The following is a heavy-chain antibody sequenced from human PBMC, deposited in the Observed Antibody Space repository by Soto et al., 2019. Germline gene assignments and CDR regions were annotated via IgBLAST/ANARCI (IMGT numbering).Heavy chain of an antibody. V-gene: IGHV3-30-3*01. J-gene: IGHJ6*02. CDR1: GFTFSSYA. CDR2: ISYDGSNK. Sequence: SGGSLRLSCAASGFTFSSYAMHWVRQAPGKGLEWVAVISYDGSNKYYADSVKGRFTISRDNSKNTLYLQMNSLRAEDTAVYYCAREVNWYSSSSYYYGMDVWGQGTTVTVSS. D-gene: IGHD6-6*01. CDR3: AREVNWYSSSSYYYGMDV.